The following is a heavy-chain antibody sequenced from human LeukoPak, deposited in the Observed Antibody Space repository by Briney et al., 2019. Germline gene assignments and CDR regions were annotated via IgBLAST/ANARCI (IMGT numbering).Heavy chain of an antibody. CDR3: ARDDDRAREIDY. V-gene: IGHV1-69*04. Sequence: SVKVSCKASRGTFSKYAISWVRQAPGQGLEWMGRIIPILNITHYAQKFQGRVTIAADKSTSTAYMELSSLRSEDTAVYYCARDDDRAREIDYWGRGTLVTVSS. CDR2: IIPILNIT. D-gene: IGHD3-22*01. CDR1: RGTFSKYA. J-gene: IGHJ4*02.